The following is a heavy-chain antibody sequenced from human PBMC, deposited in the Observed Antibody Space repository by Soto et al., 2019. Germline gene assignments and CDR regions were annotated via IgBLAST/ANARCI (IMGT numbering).Heavy chain of an antibody. J-gene: IGHJ4*02. CDR2: INSDGSST. V-gene: IGHV3-74*01. Sequence: PGGSLRLSCAASGFTFSSYWMHWVRQAPGKGLVWVSRINSDGSSTSYADSVKGRFTISRDNAKNTLYLQMNSLRAEDTAVYYCARDGPIFDWNHLFDYWGQGALVTVSS. CDR1: GFTFSSYW. CDR3: ARDGPIFDWNHLFDY. D-gene: IGHD1-1*01.